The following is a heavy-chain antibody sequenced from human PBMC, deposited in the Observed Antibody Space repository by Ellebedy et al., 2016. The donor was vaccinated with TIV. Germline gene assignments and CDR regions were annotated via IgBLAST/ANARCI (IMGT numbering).Heavy chain of an antibody. Sequence: MPSETLSLTCAVSGGSISSSNWWSWVRQPPGKGLEWIGEIYHSGNTNYNPSLKSRVTISVDKSKNQFSLKLNSVTAADTAVYYCARQGPYDFDLDYWGQGILVTVSS. J-gene: IGHJ4*02. D-gene: IGHD3-3*01. V-gene: IGHV4-4*02. CDR3: ARQGPYDFDLDY. CDR2: IYHSGNT. CDR1: GGSISSSNW.